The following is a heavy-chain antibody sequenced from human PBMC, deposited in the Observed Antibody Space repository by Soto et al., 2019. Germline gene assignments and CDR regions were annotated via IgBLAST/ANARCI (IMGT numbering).Heavy chain of an antibody. D-gene: IGHD2-2*01. V-gene: IGHV4-59*01. CDR2: IHYSGRT. Sequence: QVQLQESGPGLVKPSETLSVACTVSGGSISPYFWSWIRQPPGKGLEWIGNIHYSGRTDYNPSLKSRVPISVDRSTNQFSLKVTSMTAADTAVYYCAKGGTSSLPFDYWGQGTLVTVSS. CDR1: GGSISPYF. CDR3: AKGGTSSLPFDY. J-gene: IGHJ4*02.